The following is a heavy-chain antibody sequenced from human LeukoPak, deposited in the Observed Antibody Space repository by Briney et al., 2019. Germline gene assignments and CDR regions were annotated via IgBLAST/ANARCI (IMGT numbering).Heavy chain of an antibody. V-gene: IGHV4-4*07. Sequence: SETVSLTCTASGGSITSYHWSWIRQPAGKGLEWIGRIYTSGSTNYNPSLKSRVTMSVDTSKNQFSLKLSSVTAADTAMYYCARDGLYSYGYSYFDYWGQGTLVTVSS. D-gene: IGHD5-18*01. CDR2: IYTSGST. J-gene: IGHJ4*02. CDR1: GGSITSYH. CDR3: ARDGLYSYGYSYFDY.